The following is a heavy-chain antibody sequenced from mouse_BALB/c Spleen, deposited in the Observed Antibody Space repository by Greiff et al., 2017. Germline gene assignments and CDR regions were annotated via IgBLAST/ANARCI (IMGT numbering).Heavy chain of an antibody. D-gene: IGHD2-1*01. J-gene: IGHJ2*01. CDR3: ARNGIYGGYYFDY. CDR2: ISYSGST. Sequence: EVMLVESGPGLVKPSQSLSLTCTVTGYSITSDYAWNWIRQFPGNKLEWMGYISYSGSTSYNPSLKSRISITRDTSKNQFFLQLNSVTTEDTATYYCARNGIYGGYYFDYWGQGTTLTVSS. V-gene: IGHV3-2*02. CDR1: GYSITSDYA.